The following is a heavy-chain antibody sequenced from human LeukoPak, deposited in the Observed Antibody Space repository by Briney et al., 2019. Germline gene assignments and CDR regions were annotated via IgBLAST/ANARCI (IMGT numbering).Heavy chain of an antibody. CDR1: GFTFSSYA. J-gene: IGHJ4*02. CDR2: ISYDGSNK. CDR3: ARDAWGAHVDY. V-gene: IGHV3-30*04. Sequence: PGGSLRLSCAASGFTFSSYAMHWVRQAPGKGLEWVAVISYDGSNKYYADSVKGRFTISRDNSKNTLYLQMNSLRAEDTAVYYCARDAWGAHVDYWGQGTLVTVSS. D-gene: IGHD3-16*01.